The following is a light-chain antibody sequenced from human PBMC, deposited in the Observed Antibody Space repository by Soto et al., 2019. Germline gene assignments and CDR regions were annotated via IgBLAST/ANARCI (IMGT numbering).Light chain of an antibody. V-gene: IGLV2-14*01. CDR2: EVT. CDR3: SSSTHSNTVV. CDR1: SGDIGAYDH. Sequence: QSVLTQPASVSGSPGQSVILSCSGTSGDIGAYDHVAWFQQHPGKVPKLLLREVTNRPSGVSGRFSGSKSGNTASLTISGLRPEDEADYYCSSSTHSNTVVFGGGTKVTVL. J-gene: IGLJ3*02.